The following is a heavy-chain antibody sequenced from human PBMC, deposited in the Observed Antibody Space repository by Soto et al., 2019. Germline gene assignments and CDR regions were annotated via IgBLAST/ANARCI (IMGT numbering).Heavy chain of an antibody. J-gene: IGHJ6*03. CDR2: LSGAGGGT. Sequence: EVQLLESGGGLVQPGGSLRLSCAASGFTFSSYAMTWVRQAPGKGLEWVSSLSGAGGGTFYADSVKGRFTISRDNSNNPLYLQMNSQRAEATDIYYCAKQSEYNYYYYVDVWGKGTTVTVSS. CDR3: AKQSEYNYYYYVDV. D-gene: IGHD5-12*01. V-gene: IGHV3-23*01. CDR1: GFTFSSYA.